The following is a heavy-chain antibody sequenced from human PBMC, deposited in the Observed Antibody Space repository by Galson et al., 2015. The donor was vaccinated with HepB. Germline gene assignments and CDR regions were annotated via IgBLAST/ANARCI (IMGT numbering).Heavy chain of an antibody. CDR1: GGTFSSYA. D-gene: IGHD2/OR15-2a*01. CDR3: AAVSALGTFDY. J-gene: IGHJ4*02. V-gene: IGHV1-69*04. Sequence: SVKVSCKASGGTFSSYAISWVRQAPGQGLEWMGRIIPILGIANYAQKFQGRVTITADKSTSTAYMELCSLRSEDTAVYYCAAVSALGTFDYWGQGTLVTVSS. CDR2: IIPILGIA.